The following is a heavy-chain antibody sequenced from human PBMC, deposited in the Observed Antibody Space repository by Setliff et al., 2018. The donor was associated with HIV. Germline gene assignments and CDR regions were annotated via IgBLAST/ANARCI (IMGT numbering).Heavy chain of an antibody. Sequence: SETLSLTCTVSGYSISSGYYWGWIRQPPGKGLEWIGYIYHAGNTYYNPSLKSRVTISVDTSKNQISLRLNSLTAADTAVYYCARGTTLNVVPDAFDIWGQGTMVTVS. CDR2: IYHAGNT. CDR3: ARGTTLNVVPDAFDI. V-gene: IGHV4-38-2*02. J-gene: IGHJ3*02. D-gene: IGHD4-17*01. CDR1: GYSISSGYY.